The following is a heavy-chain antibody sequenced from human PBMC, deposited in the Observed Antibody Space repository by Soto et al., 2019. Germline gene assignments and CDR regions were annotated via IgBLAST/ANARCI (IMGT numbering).Heavy chain of an antibody. CDR1: GFTFSSYA. CDR3: ARGGDYDFWSGYPAPDY. J-gene: IGHJ4*02. V-gene: IGHV3-30-3*01. D-gene: IGHD3-3*01. Sequence: GGSLRLSCAASGFTFSSYAMHWVRQAPGKGLEWVAVISYDGSNKYYADSVKGRFTISRDNSKNTLYLQMNSLRAEDTAVYYCARGGDYDFWSGYPAPDYWGQGTLVTVS. CDR2: ISYDGSNK.